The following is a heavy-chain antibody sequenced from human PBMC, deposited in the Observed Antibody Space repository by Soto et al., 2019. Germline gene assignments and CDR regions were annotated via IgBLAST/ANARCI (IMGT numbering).Heavy chain of an antibody. D-gene: IGHD3-22*01. V-gene: IGHV5-51*01. Sequence: EVQLVQSGAEVKKPGESLKISCKGSGYSFTSYWIGWVRQMPGKGLEWMGIIYPGDSDTRYSPSFQGQVTISADKSISTAYLQWSSLKASDTAMYYCASPHHYYDSSGGSWGDAFDIWGQGTMVTVSS. J-gene: IGHJ3*02. CDR2: IYPGDSDT. CDR3: ASPHHYYDSSGGSWGDAFDI. CDR1: GYSFTSYW.